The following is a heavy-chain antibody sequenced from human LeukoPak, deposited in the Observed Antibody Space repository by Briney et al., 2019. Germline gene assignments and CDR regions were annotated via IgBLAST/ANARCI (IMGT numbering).Heavy chain of an antibody. V-gene: IGHV3-30*03. J-gene: IGHJ3*02. Sequence: PAGSLRLSCAASGFTFSSYGMHWVRQAPGKGLEWVAGISYDGSNKYYADSVKGRFTISRDTSKTTLYLQMNSLRAEDTAVYYCASAWAFDIWGQGTMVTVSS. CDR1: GFTFSSYG. CDR3: ASAWAFDI. CDR2: ISYDGSNK.